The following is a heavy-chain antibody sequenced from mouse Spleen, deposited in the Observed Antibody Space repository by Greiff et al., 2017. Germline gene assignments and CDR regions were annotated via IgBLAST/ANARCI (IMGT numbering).Heavy chain of an antibody. J-gene: IGHJ3*01. CDR1: GFNIKDDY. D-gene: IGHD2-5*01. V-gene: IGHV14-4*01. CDR3: TTSNYETWFAY. Sequence: EVQLQQSGAELVRPGASVKLSCTASGFNIKDDYMHWVKQRPEQGLEWIGWIDPENGDTEYASKFQGKATITADTSSNTAYLQLSSLTSEDTAVYYCTTSNYETWFAYWGQGTLVTVSA. CDR2: IDPENGDT.